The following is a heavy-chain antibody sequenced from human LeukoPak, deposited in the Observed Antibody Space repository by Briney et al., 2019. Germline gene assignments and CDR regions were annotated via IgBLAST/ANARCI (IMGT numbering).Heavy chain of an antibody. V-gene: IGHV3-23*01. CDR3: AKDQGSSGYSVFDC. CDR1: GFTFSSYA. J-gene: IGHJ4*02. D-gene: IGHD3-22*01. Sequence: GGSLRLSCAASGFTFSSYAMNWVRQAPGSGLEWVSAIGPGGGATFYADSVKGRFIISRDNSKNTLYLQMNSLRAEDTAVYYCAKDQGSSGYSVFDCWGQGTLVTVSS. CDR2: IGPGGGAT.